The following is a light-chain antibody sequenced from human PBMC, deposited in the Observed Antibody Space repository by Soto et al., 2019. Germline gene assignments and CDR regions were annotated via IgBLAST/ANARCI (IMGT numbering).Light chain of an antibody. Sequence: DIQMTQSPSSLSASVGDRVTITCRASQSITTYLNWYQQKPGKAPKLLIYAASNLQSGVPSRFSGSGSGTDFTLTISSLQPEDFATYYCQQSYSTPYTLGQGTELEIK. CDR3: QQSYSTPYT. CDR2: AAS. J-gene: IGKJ2*01. CDR1: QSITTY. V-gene: IGKV1-39*01.